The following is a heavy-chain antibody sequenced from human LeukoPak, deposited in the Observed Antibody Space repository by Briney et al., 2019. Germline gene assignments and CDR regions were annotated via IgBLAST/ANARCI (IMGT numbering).Heavy chain of an antibody. CDR3: ARVRLDSDYDFDY. V-gene: IGHV3-20*04. Sequence: PGGSLRLSCAASGFTFDDYGISWVRQAPGKGLEWVSGIKWNGGSTGYGDSVKGRFTISRDNAKNSLYLQMNSLRAEDTALYYCARVRLDSDYDFDYWGQGTLVTVSS. CDR1: GFTFDDYG. J-gene: IGHJ4*02. D-gene: IGHD4-11*01. CDR2: IKWNGGST.